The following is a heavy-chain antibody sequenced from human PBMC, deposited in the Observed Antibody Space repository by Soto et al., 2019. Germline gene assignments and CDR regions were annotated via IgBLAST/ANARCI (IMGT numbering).Heavy chain of an antibody. D-gene: IGHD3-10*01. V-gene: IGHV3-33*01. CDR3: ARGGPKVRGEAYMDV. CDR2: IWYDGSNK. CDR1: GFTFSSYG. Sequence: QVQLVESGGGVVQPGRSLRLSCAASGFTFSSYGMHWVRQAPGKGLEWVAVIWYDGSNKYYADSVKGRFTISRDNSKNTLYLQMNSLRAEDTAVYYCARGGPKVRGEAYMDVWGKGTTVTVSS. J-gene: IGHJ6*03.